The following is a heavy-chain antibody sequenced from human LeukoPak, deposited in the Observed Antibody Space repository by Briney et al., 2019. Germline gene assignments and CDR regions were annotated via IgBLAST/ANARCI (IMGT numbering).Heavy chain of an antibody. D-gene: IGHD2-2*01. Sequence: GGSLRLSCAASGFTVSSNYMSWVRQAPGKGLEWVSVIYSGGSTYYADSVKGRFTISRDNSKNTLYLQMNSLRAEDTAVYYCARGTGYCSSTSCYLHAFDIWGQGTMVTVSS. V-gene: IGHV3-53*01. CDR2: IYSGGST. J-gene: IGHJ3*02. CDR1: GFTVSSNY. CDR3: ARGTGYCSSTSCYLHAFDI.